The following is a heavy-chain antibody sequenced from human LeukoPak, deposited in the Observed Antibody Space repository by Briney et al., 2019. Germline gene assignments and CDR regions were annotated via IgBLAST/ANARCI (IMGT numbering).Heavy chain of an antibody. CDR3: ARVDYLSSWSYNWFDP. D-gene: IGHD6-13*01. V-gene: IGHV4-39*07. CDR2: IYYSGST. Sequence: SETLSLTCTVSGGSISRSSYYWGWIRQPPGKGLEWIGSIYYSGSTYYNPSLKSRVTISVDTSKNQFSLKLSSVTAADTAVYYCARVDYLSSWSYNWFDPWGQGTLVTVSS. CDR1: GGSISRSSYY. J-gene: IGHJ5*02.